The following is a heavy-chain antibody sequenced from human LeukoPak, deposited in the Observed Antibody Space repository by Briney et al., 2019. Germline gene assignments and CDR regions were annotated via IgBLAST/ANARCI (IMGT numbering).Heavy chain of an antibody. D-gene: IGHD3-10*02. CDR1: GFTFEDYE. V-gene: IGHV3-11*01. CDR2: ISATGNTK. Sequence: GGSLRLSCEASGFTFEDYEMSWFRQAPGKGPEWILYISATGNTKYYADSVRGRFSISRDNAQSSLYLQMSTLRVEDTAVYYCTTFVALRAFDVWGQGTMVTVS. CDR3: TTFVALRAFDV. J-gene: IGHJ3*01.